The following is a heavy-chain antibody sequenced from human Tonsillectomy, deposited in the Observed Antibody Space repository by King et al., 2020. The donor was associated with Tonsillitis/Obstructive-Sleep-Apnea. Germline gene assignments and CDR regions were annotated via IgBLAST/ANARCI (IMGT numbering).Heavy chain of an antibody. CDR1: GGSFRWYY. J-gene: IGHJ6*03. CDR2: MNHGVST. CDR3: ARGPPFDFWSGFGYYMDV. D-gene: IGHD3-3*01. Sequence: VQLQQWGAGLLKPSETLSLTCAVYGGSFRWYYLVGISKPPGGGLEWIGEMNHGVSTNYYPSLKSGVPISVDTAKNQFSLKLSSLTAADTAVYYCARGPPFDFWSGFGYYMDVWGKGTTVTVSS. V-gene: IGHV4-34*01.